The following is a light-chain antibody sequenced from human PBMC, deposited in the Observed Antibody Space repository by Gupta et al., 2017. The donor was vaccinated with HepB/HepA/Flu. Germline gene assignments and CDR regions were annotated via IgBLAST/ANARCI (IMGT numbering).Light chain of an antibody. CDR3: AAWDDSLNGPV. CDR2: SNN. J-gene: IGLJ2*01. V-gene: IGLV1-44*01. Sequence: QSVLTQPPSASGTPGQRVTISCSGSSSNIGSNTVNWYQQRPGTAPKLLIYSNNQRPSGVPDRFSGSKSGTSASLAISGLQSEDEADDYCAAWDDSLNGPVFGGGTKLTVL. CDR1: SSNIGSNT.